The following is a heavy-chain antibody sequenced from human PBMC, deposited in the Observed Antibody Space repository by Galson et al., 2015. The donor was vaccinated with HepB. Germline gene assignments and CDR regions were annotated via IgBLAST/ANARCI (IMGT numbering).Heavy chain of an antibody. Sequence: SVKVSCKASGYTFTDYVVNWVRQAPGQGLEWMGWMNTNTGKPTYAPGFAGRFVFSLDTSVTTAYLQISSLETDDIAVYYCARSPLRFLDWLPYYDYYYMDVWGVGTTVTVSS. CDR2: MNTNTGKP. CDR3: ARSPLRFLDWLPYYDYYYMDV. CDR1: GYTFTDYV. V-gene: IGHV7-4-1*02. J-gene: IGHJ6*03. D-gene: IGHD3-3*01.